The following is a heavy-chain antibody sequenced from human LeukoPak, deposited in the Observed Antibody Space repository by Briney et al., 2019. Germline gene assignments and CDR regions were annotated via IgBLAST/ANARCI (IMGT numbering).Heavy chain of an antibody. J-gene: IGHJ6*03. V-gene: IGHV3-66*01. CDR2: IYSGGST. CDR1: GFTVSSNY. CDR3: ARGSKGVRLEASGKTVYYYYVDV. D-gene: IGHD6-13*01. Sequence: GGSLRLSCAASGFTVSSNYMSWVRQAPGKGLEWVSVIYSGGSTYYADSVKGRFTISRDNSKNTLYLQMNSLRAEDTAVYFCARGSKGVRLEASGKTVYYYYVDVWGKGTTVSMSS.